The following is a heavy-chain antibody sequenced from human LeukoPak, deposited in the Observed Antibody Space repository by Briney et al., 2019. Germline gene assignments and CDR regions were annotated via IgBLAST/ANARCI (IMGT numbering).Heavy chain of an antibody. CDR3: AKESVSLPPDWFDP. CDR1: GFTFSSYA. D-gene: IGHD3-3*02. Sequence: PGRSLRLSCAASGFTFSSYAMHWVRQAPGKGLEWVAVISYDGSNKYYADSVKGRFTISRDNSKNTLYLQMNSLRAEDTAVYYCAKESVSLPPDWFDPWGQGTLVTVSS. CDR2: ISYDGSNK. J-gene: IGHJ5*02. V-gene: IGHV3-30-3*01.